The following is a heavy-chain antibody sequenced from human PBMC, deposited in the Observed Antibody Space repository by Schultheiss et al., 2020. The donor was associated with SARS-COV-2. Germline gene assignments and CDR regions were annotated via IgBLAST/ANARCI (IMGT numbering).Heavy chain of an antibody. CDR3: ARLARVGAVDY. J-gene: IGHJ4*02. V-gene: IGHV4-59*12. Sequence: SETLSLTCTVSGGSISSYYWSWIRQPPGKGLEWIGYIYYSGSTNYNPSLKSRVTISVDTSKNQFSLKLSSVTPEDTAVYYCARLARVGAVDYWGQGTLVTVSS. D-gene: IGHD1-26*01. CDR1: GGSISSYY. CDR2: IYYSGST.